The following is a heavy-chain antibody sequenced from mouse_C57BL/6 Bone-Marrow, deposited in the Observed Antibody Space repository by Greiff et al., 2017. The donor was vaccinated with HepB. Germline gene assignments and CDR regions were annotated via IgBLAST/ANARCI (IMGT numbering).Heavy chain of an antibody. J-gene: IGHJ4*01. D-gene: IGHD1-1*01. V-gene: IGHV1-52*01. CDR2: IDPSDSET. CDR1: GYTFTSYW. CDR3: ARRGSNGYYYAMDY. Sequence: QVQLQHPGAELVRPGSSVKLSCKASGYTFTSYWMHWVKQRPIQGLEWIGNIDPSDSETHYNQKFKDKATLTVDKSSSTAYMQLSSLTSEDSAVYYCARRGSNGYYYAMDYWGQGTSVTVSS.